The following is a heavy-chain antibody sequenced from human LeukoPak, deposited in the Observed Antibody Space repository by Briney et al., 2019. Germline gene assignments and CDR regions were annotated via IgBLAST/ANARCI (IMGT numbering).Heavy chain of an antibody. Sequence: GASVKVSCKASGYTFTGYYMHWVRQAPGQGLEWMGWINPNSGGTNYAQKFQGRVTMTRDTSISTAYMELSRLRSDDTAVYYCARDPEERYYYMDVWGKGTTVTISS. CDR1: GYTFTGYY. V-gene: IGHV1-2*02. J-gene: IGHJ6*03. CDR3: ARDPEERYYYMDV. CDR2: INPNSGGT.